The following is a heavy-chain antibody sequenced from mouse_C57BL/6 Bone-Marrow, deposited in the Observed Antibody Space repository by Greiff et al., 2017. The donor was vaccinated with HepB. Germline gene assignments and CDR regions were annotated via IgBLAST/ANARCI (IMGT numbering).Heavy chain of an antibody. Sequence: VQLKESGGGLVQPGGSMKLSCVASGFTFSNYWMNWVRQSPEKGLEWVAQIRLKSDNYATHYAESVKGRFTISRDDSKSSVYLQMNNLRAEDTGIYYCTRLLSPYWGQGTLVTVSA. J-gene: IGHJ3*01. CDR2: IRLKSDNYAT. V-gene: IGHV6-3*01. D-gene: IGHD2-10*01. CDR1: GFTFSNYW. CDR3: TRLLSPY.